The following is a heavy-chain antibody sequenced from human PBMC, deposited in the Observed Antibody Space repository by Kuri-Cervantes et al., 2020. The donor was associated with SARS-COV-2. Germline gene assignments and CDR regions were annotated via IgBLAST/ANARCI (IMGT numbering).Heavy chain of an antibody. Sequence: GESLKISCAASGFTFSSYSMSWVRQAPGKGLEWVSSISSSSSYIYYADSVKGRFTISRDNAKNSLYLQMNSLRAEDTAVYYCARDGGFGDQYYYYYYMDVWGKGTTVTVSS. CDR3: ARDGGFGDQYYYYYYMDV. D-gene: IGHD3-10*01. CDR1: GFTFSSYS. J-gene: IGHJ6*03. V-gene: IGHV3-21*01. CDR2: ISSSSSYI.